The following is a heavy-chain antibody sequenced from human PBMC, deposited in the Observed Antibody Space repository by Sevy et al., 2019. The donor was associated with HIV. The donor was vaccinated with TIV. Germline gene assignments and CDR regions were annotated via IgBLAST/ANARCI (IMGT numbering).Heavy chain of an antibody. Sequence: GGSLRLSCAVSGFILSNHGMHWVRQAPGKGLEWVAVIWKDGTTTFYAYSVRGRFTFSRDSSKSTLYLQMNSLRADDTAVYYCAREQGPFDAFDIWGHGTMVTVSS. CDR1: GFILSNHG. CDR2: IWKDGTTT. V-gene: IGHV3-33*01. J-gene: IGHJ3*02. CDR3: AREQGPFDAFDI.